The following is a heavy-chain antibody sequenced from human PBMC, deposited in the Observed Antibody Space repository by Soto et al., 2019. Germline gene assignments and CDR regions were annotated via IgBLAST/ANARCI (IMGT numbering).Heavy chain of an antibody. CDR1: GGSFSGYY. D-gene: IGHD5-18*01. Sequence: QVQLQQWGAGLLKPSETLSLTCAVYGGSFSGYYWSWIRQPPGKGLEWIGEINHSGSTNYNPSIKSRVTISVDTSKNQFSLKLSSVTAADTAVYYCARGGYGTVFDPWGQGTLVTVSS. CDR3: ARGGYGTVFDP. CDR2: INHSGST. J-gene: IGHJ5*02. V-gene: IGHV4-34*01.